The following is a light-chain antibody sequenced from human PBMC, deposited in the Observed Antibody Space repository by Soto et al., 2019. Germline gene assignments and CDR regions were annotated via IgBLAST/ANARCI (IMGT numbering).Light chain of an antibody. CDR1: QSVLYSSNNKNY. CDR3: QQLYSTPLT. V-gene: IGKV4-1*01. CDR2: WAS. Sequence: DIVMTQSPDSLAVSLGERATINCKSSQSVLYSSNNKNYLAWFQQKPGQPPKLLIYWASNRESGVPDRFSGSGAGTDFTLSISSLQAEDAAVYYCQQLYSTPLTFGGGTKLEIK. J-gene: IGKJ4*01.